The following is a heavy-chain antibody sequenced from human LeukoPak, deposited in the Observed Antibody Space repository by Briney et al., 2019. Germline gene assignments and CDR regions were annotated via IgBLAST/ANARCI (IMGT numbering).Heavy chain of an antibody. V-gene: IGHV1-18*04. J-gene: IGHJ6*04. CDR2: ISAYNGNT. Sequence: ASVKVFCKASGYTFTSYGISWVRQAPGQGLEWMGWISAYNGNTNYAQKLQGRVTMTTDTSTSTAYMELRSLRSDGTAVYYCARVGLVVPAAIGMDVWGKGTTVTVSA. CDR3: ARVGLVVPAAIGMDV. D-gene: IGHD2-2*01. CDR1: GYTFTSYG.